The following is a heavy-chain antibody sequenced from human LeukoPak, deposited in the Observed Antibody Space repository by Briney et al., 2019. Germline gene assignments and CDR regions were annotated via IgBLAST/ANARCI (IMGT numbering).Heavy chain of an antibody. CDR1: RGSISSSRYY. J-gene: IGHJ4*02. CDR3: ARQGGSGGCTD. D-gene: IGHD6-19*01. V-gene: IGHV4-39*01. Sequence: SETLSLTCTVSRGSISSSRYYWGWIRQPPGKGLEWIGNIYSSGSTYYNPSLKSRVTVSVDTSKNQFSLRPSSVTAADTAVYYCARQGGSGGCTDWGQGTLVTVSS. CDR2: IYSSGST.